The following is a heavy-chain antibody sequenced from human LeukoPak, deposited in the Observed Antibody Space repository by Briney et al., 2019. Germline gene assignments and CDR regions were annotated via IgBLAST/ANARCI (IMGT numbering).Heavy chain of an antibody. CDR3: ARESEGEREGFYSSSWYRRPYFDY. V-gene: IGHV4-4*07. CDR2: IYTSGST. CDR1: GGSISSYY. Sequence: PSETLSLTCTVSGGSISSYYWSWIRQPAGKGLEWIGRIYTSGSTNYNPSLKSRVTMSVDTSKNQFSLKLSSVTAADTAVYYCARESEGEREGFYSSSWYRRPYFDYWGQGTLVTVSS. D-gene: IGHD6-13*01. J-gene: IGHJ4*02.